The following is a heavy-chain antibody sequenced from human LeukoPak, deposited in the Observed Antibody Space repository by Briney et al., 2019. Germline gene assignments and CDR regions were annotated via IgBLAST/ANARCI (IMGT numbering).Heavy chain of an antibody. CDR3: ARDIHVPRIREPYFDI. D-gene: IGHD1-14*01. V-gene: IGHV4-38-2*02. CDR1: GYSISSGYY. J-gene: IGHJ3*02. Sequence: SETLSLTCIVSGYSISSGYYWGWIRQPPGKGLEWIGSIYHSGSTNYNPSLKGRVTISVDTSKNQFSLKLSSVTAADTAVYYCARDIHVPRIREPYFDIWGEGTLVTVSS. CDR2: IYHSGST.